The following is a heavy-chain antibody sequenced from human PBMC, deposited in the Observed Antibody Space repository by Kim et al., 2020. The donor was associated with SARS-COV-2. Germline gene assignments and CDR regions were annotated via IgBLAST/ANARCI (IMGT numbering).Heavy chain of an antibody. V-gene: IGHV3-30*02. J-gene: IGHJ6*02. D-gene: IGHD3-10*01. CDR3: AKAGTMVRGLIYYYYYGMDV. Sequence: RFTISRDNSKNTLYLQMNSLRAEDTAVYYCAKAGTMVRGLIYYYYYGMDVWGQGTTVTVSS.